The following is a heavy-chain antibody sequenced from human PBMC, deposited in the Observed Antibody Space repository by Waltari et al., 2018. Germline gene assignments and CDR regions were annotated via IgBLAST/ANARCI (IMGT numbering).Heavy chain of an antibody. D-gene: IGHD3-22*01. J-gene: IGHJ4*02. Sequence: QVQLQQWGAGLLKPSETLSLTCAVYGGSFSGYYWRWIRQPPGKGLEWIGEINHSGSTNYNPSLKSRVTISVDTSKNQFSLKLSSVTAADTAVYYCARQKYYYDSSGKGLSRFDYWGQGTLVTVSS. CDR3: ARQKYYYDSSGKGLSRFDY. CDR1: GGSFSGYY. V-gene: IGHV4-34*01. CDR2: INHSGST.